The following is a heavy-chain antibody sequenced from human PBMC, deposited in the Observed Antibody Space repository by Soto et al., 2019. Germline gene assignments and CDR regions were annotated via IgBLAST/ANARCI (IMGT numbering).Heavy chain of an antibody. CDR1: GFTFSSYT. Sequence: EVQLLESGGGLVQPGGSLRLSCAASGFTFSSYTMNWVRQAPGKGLEWVSGIKSGGRTYYADSVKGRFTISRDDSKNTLYLQIISLRAEDTAVYYCAKDLRPDGVWDFDYWGQGTLVTVSS. CDR3: AKDLRPDGVWDFDY. J-gene: IGHJ4*02. D-gene: IGHD4-17*01. V-gene: IGHV3-23*01. CDR2: IKSGGRT.